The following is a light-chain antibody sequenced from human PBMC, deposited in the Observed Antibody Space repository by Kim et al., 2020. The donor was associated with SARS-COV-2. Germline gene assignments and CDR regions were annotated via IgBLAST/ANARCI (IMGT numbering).Light chain of an antibody. V-gene: IGLV1-40*01. CDR1: SSNIGAGFD. CDR3: QSYDNSPNAYV. CDR2: ANT. Sequence: QRGTMSRTGSSSNIGAGFDVHWYQQLPGTAPKLLIYANTKRPSGVPDRLSGSKSGTSASLAITGLQAGDEADYYCQSYDNSPNAYVFGTGTKVTVL. J-gene: IGLJ1*01.